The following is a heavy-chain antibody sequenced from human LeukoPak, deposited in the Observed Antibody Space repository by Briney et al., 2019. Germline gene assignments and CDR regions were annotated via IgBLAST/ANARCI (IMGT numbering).Heavy chain of an antibody. J-gene: IGHJ6*03. Sequence: SETLSLTCTVSGDSISSYYWSWIRQPAGKGLEWIGRIYTSGSTNYNPSLKSRVTISVDTSKNQFSLKLSSVTAADTAVYYCARGRVVVVVDLHYYYYYYMDVWGKGTTVTVSS. D-gene: IGHD2-15*01. V-gene: IGHV4-4*07. CDR3: ARGRVVVVVDLHYYYYYYMDV. CDR2: IYTSGST. CDR1: GDSISSYY.